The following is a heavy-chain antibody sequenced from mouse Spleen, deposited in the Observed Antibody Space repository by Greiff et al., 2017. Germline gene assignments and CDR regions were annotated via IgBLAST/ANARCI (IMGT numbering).Heavy chain of an antibody. D-gene: IGHD1-3*01. J-gene: IGHJ3*01. V-gene: IGHV5-16*01. CDR1: GFTFSDYY. CDR3: ARVGVGFAY. Sequence: EVNVVESEGGLVQPGSSMKLSCTASGFTFSDYYMAWVRQVPEKGLEWVANINYDGSSTYYLDSLKSRFIISRDNAKNILYLQMSSLKSEDTATYYCARVGVGFAYWGQGTLVTVSA. CDR2: INYDGSST.